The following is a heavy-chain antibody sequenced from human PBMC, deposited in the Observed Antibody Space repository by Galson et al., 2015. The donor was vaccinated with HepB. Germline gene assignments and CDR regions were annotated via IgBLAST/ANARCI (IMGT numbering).Heavy chain of an antibody. J-gene: IGHJ3*02. CDR1: GYTFTNYD. V-gene: IGHV1-8*01. CDR2: MNPNSGTT. Sequence: SVKVSCKASGYTFTNYDINWVRQATGQGLEWMGWMNPNSGTTGYAQKFQGRLTMTRSTSISTAYMELSSLRSEDTAVYCCARGRPCSSTSCFPFDAFHIWGQGTVVTVS. CDR3: ARGRPCSSTSCFPFDAFHI. D-gene: IGHD2-2*01.